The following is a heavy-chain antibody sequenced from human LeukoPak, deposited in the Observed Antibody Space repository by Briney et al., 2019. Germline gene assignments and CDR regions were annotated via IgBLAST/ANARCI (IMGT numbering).Heavy chain of an antibody. J-gene: IGHJ6*02. D-gene: IGHD2-2*01. Sequence: ASVKVSCKASGYTFTNYGISWVRQAPGQGLEWMGWIGAYNGNTNYAQKFLGRVTMTTDTSTSTAYMELRSLTSDDTAVYYCARVACSSTSCYAGSYFYYGMDVWGQGTTVTVSS. V-gene: IGHV1-18*01. CDR1: GYTFTNYG. CDR2: IGAYNGNT. CDR3: ARVACSSTSCYAGSYFYYGMDV.